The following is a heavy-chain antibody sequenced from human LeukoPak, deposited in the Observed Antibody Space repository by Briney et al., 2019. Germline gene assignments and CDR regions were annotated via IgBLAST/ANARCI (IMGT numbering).Heavy chain of an antibody. CDR2: ISAYNGNT. Sequence: ASVKVSCKASGYTFTSYGISWVRQAPGLGLEWMGWISAYNGNTNYVQKLQGRVTMTTDTSTSAAYMELRSLRSDDTAVYYCARALLPGYCSSTSCYAATTTRTDYWGQGTLVTVSS. CDR1: GYTFTSYG. D-gene: IGHD2-2*01. V-gene: IGHV1-18*01. J-gene: IGHJ4*02. CDR3: ARALLPGYCSSTSCYAATTTRTDY.